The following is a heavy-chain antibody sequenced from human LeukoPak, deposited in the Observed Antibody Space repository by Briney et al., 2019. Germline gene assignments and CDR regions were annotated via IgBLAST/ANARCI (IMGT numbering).Heavy chain of an antibody. CDR3: AGGSGWLIDY. CDR2: IKQDGSEQ. D-gene: IGHD6-19*01. J-gene: IGHJ4*02. Sequence: PGGSLRLSCAASALTFSSQYMSWVRQATGKGLEWVANIKQDGSEQYYLDSVKGRFTISRDNAKNLLYLQMNSLRAEDTAIYYCAGGSGWLIDYWGQGTLVTVPS. V-gene: IGHV3-7*04. CDR1: ALTFSSQY.